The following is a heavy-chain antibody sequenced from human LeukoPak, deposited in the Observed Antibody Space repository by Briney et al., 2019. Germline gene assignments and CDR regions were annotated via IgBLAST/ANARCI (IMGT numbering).Heavy chain of an antibody. J-gene: IGHJ4*02. CDR1: GYTLTELS. CDR2: FDPEDGET. CDR3: ASLLYDSSGYYCFDQ. D-gene: IGHD3-22*01. V-gene: IGHV1-24*01. Sequence: ASVKVSCKVSGYTLTELSMHWVRQAPGKGLEWMGGFDPEDGETIYAQKFQGKLTMTEDTSTDTAHIELNSLRSEDTAVYYCASLLYDSSGYYCFDQWGQGTPVSVSS.